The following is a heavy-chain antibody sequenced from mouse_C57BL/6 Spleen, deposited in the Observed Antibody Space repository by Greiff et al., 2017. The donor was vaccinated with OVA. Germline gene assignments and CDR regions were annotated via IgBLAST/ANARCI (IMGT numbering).Heavy chain of an antibody. Sequence: QVQLQQPGAELVMPGASVKLSCKASGYTFTSYWMHWVKQRPGQGLEWIGEIDPSDSDTNYNQKFKGKSTLTVDKSSSTAYMQLSSLTSEDSAVYYCARPCCGNPWYFDVWGTGTTVTVSS. D-gene: IGHD2-10*01. J-gene: IGHJ1*03. V-gene: IGHV1-69*01. CDR2: IDPSDSDT. CDR1: GYTFTSYW. CDR3: ARPCCGNPWYFDV.